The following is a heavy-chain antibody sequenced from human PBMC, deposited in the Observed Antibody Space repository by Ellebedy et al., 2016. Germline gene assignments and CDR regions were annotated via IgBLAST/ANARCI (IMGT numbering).Heavy chain of an antibody. J-gene: IGHJ4*02. CDR3: ANVPGHLPNRNDY. CDR1: GFMFSSIG. Sequence: GESLKISXAASGFMFSSIGMQWVRQAPGKGLEWVVVISHDASDKQYAESVKGRFTISRDNPKNALYLQMNSLRAEDSAVYYCANVPGHLPNRNDYWGQGTLVTVSS. V-gene: IGHV3-30*18. CDR2: ISHDASDK. D-gene: IGHD2-2*01.